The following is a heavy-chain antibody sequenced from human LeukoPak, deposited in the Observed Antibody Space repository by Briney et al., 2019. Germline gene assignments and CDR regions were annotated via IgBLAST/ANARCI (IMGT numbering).Heavy chain of an antibody. CDR2: IYHSGST. Sequence: SETLSLTCTVSGYSISSGYYWGWIRQPPGKGLEWIGSIYHSGSTYYNPSLKSRVTISVDTSKNQFSLKLSSVTAADTAVYYCARGLGPDWFDPWGQGTLVTVSS. CDR3: ARGLGPDWFDP. J-gene: IGHJ5*02. CDR1: GYSISSGYY. D-gene: IGHD1-14*01. V-gene: IGHV4-38-2*02.